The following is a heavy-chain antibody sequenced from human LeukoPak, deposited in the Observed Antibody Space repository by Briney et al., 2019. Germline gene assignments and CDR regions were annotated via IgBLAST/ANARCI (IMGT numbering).Heavy chain of an antibody. CDR3: ARALIIAKGGWFDP. CDR2: IYHSGST. CDR1: GYSISSGYY. V-gene: IGHV4-38-2*02. Sequence: PSETLSLTCTVSGYSISSGYYWGWIRQPPGKGLEWIGSIYHSGSTYYNPSLKSRVTISVDTSKNQFSLKLSSVTAADTAVYYCARALIIAKGGWFDPWGQGTLVTVSS. J-gene: IGHJ5*02. D-gene: IGHD6-13*01.